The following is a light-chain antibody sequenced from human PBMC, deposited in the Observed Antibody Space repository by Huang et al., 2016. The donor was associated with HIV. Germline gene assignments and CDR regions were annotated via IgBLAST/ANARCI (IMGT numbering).Light chain of an antibody. V-gene: IGKV3-11*01. CDR2: DAS. Sequence: EIVLTQSPATLSLSPGERATLSCRASQSVSSYVAWYQQKPGRAPRLLIYDASNRATVISARFSGSGSGTDFTITIRSLEPEDFAVYYCQQRSNWPTFGQGTRLEIK. CDR1: QSVSSY. CDR3: QQRSNWPT. J-gene: IGKJ5*01.